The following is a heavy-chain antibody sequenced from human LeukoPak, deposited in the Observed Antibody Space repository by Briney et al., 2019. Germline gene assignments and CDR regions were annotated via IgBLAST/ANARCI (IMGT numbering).Heavy chain of an antibody. D-gene: IGHD6-6*01. CDR3: AKRDSSSSGYNFDY. J-gene: IGHJ4*02. CDR1: GFTFSSYG. V-gene: IGHV3-30*02. CDR2: IRYDGSNK. Sequence: GGSLRLSCAASGFTFSSYGMHWVRQAPGKGPEWVAFIRYDGSNKYYADSVKGRFTISRDNSKNTLYLQMNSLRAEDTAVYYCAKRDSSSSGYNFDYWGQGTLVTVSS.